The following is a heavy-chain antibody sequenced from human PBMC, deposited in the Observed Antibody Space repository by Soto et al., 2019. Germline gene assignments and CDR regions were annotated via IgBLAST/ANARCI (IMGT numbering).Heavy chain of an antibody. J-gene: IGHJ5*02. V-gene: IGHV4-59*08. D-gene: IGHD2-15*01. Sequence: SETLSLTCTVSGGSISSYYWSWIRQPPGKGLEWIGYIYYSGSTNYNPSLKSRVTISVDTSKNQFSLKLSSVTAADTAVYYCARVVAATGDWFDPWGQGTLVTVSS. CDR2: IYYSGST. CDR3: ARVVAATGDWFDP. CDR1: GGSISSYY.